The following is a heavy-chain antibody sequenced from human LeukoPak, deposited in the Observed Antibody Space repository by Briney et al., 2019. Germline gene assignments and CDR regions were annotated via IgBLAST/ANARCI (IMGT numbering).Heavy chain of an antibody. Sequence: GGSLRLSCAASGFSFSTYAMSWVRQAPGKGLEYVSAISDKGAGTYYSDSVTGRFTISRDNSKNTLYLQMSSLRPEDTAVYYCVKGSGYFDYWGQGTLVTVSS. D-gene: IGHD3-10*01. J-gene: IGHJ4*02. CDR3: VKGSGYFDY. V-gene: IGHV3-64D*06. CDR2: ISDKGAGT. CDR1: GFSFSTYA.